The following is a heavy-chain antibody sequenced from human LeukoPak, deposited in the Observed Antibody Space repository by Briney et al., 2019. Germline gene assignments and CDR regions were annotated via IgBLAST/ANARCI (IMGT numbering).Heavy chain of an antibody. CDR2: IKPSGGST. CDR1: GYTFTSYY. J-gene: IGHJ6*03. Sequence: ASVKVSCKASGYTFTSYYMHWVRQAPGQGLEWMGVIKPSGGSTTYAQKFQGRVTITADKSTSTAYMELSSLRSEDTAVYYCARDRRPYSSSQYYYYYMDVWGKGTTVTVSS. V-gene: IGHV1-46*01. CDR3: ARDRRPYSSSQYYYYYMDV. D-gene: IGHD6-6*01.